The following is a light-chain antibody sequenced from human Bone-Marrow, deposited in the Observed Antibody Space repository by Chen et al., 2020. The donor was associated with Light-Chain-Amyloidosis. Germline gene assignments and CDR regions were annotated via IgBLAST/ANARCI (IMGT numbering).Light chain of an antibody. CDR2: EVT. J-gene: IGLJ1*01. Sequence: QSALTLPPSVSGSPGQSVTFSCTGSSRDVGGYTSVSWYQHHPGKAPKLMIYEVTKRPSGVPDRFSGSKSGNTASLTVSGLQAEDAADYYCASYAGTSLYVFGSGTKVTVL. CDR1: SRDVGGYTS. CDR3: ASYAGTSLYV. V-gene: IGLV2-8*01.